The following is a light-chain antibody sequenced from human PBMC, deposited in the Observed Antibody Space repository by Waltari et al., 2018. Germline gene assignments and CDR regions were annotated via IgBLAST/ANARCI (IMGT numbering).Light chain of an antibody. CDR2: DVN. CDR3: SSYTSSSTSVL. V-gene: IGLV2-14*03. Sequence: QSALSQPASVSGSPGQSIPISCTGTNPDIGGYTYVPWYQQHPGKAPKLMIYDVNNRPSGVSNRFSGSKSGHTASLTISGLQADDEADYYCSSYTSSSTSVLFGGGTKLAVL. J-gene: IGLJ2*01. CDR1: NPDIGGYTY.